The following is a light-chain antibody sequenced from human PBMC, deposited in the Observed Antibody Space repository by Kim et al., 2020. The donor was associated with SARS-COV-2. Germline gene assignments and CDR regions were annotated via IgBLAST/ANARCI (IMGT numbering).Light chain of an antibody. CDR3: QVWDSNTVI. CDR1: NIGGKH. V-gene: IGLV3-9*01. J-gene: IGLJ2*01. CDR2: RNN. Sequence: SVALGQTAKITCGGNNIGGKHVHWYQQKPGQAPLTVIYRNNNLPSGIPERFSGSNSGNAASLSITRVQVGDEAVYFCQVWDSNTVIFGGGTKLTVL.